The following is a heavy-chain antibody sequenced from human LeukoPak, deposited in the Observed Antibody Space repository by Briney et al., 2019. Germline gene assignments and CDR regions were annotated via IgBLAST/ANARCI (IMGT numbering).Heavy chain of an antibody. CDR3: ARDLYSSETNDAFVI. D-gene: IGHD6-25*01. CDR1: GGSIRSSNYY. J-gene: IGHJ3*02. V-gene: IGHV4-39*07. CDR2: IYYSGST. Sequence: PSETLSLTCTVSGGSIRSSNYYWGWIRQPPGKGLQWIGSIYYSGSTYYNPSLKSRVTISLDTSKNQFSLKLSSVTAADTAVYYCARDLYSSETNDAFVIWGQGTMVTVSS.